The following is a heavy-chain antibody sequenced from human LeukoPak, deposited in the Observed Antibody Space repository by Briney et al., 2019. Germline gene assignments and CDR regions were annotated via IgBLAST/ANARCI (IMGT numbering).Heavy chain of an antibody. CDR2: IKQGGSEK. J-gene: IGHJ4*02. V-gene: IGHV3-7*01. D-gene: IGHD5-24*01. CDR3: ARGQRRHIDMAPSFDY. CDR1: GFTFGTFW. Sequence: GGSLRLSCEASGFTFGTFWMSWVRQAPGKGLEWVANIKQGGSEKNYVDSVKGRFTIARDDAKNSLYLQMNSLRAEDTAVYYCARGQRRHIDMAPSFDYWGQGTLVTVSS.